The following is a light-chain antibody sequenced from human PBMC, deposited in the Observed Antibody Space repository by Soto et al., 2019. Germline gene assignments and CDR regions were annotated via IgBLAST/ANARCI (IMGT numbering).Light chain of an antibody. J-gene: IGKJ4*01. CDR2: AAS. CDR1: QGISSW. Sequence: IQLTQSPSSVSASVGDRVTITCRASQGISSWLAWYQQKPGKAPKLLIYAASSLQSGVPSRFSGSASGTDFTLTISSLQPEDVATYYCQKCKGAPFTFGGGTKVDIK. V-gene: IGKV1-12*01. CDR3: QKCKGAPFT.